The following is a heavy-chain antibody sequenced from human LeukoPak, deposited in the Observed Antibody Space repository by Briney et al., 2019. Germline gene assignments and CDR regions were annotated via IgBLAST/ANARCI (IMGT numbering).Heavy chain of an antibody. CDR2: IKRDGSQK. J-gene: IGHJ5*02. CDR3: ARLGLEVGGPNWFDP. V-gene: IGHV3-7*01. D-gene: IGHD1-1*01. CDR1: GFSFSSIW. Sequence: GGPLRLSCAAPGFSFSSIWMGWVRQAPGKGLEWVAHIKRDGSQKYYFDSVKGRFTISRDNAENSLYLQMNSLRVEDTAVYYCARLGLEVGGPNWFDPWGQGTLVTVSS.